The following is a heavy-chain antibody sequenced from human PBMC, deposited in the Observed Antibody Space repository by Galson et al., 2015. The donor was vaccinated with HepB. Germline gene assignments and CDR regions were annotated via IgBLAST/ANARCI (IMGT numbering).Heavy chain of an antibody. CDR2: ISSSSSYI. CDR3: ARGDILTGYYITTAFDY. J-gene: IGHJ4*02. CDR1: GFTFSSYS. Sequence: SLRLSCAASGFTFSSYSMNWVRQAPGKGLEWVSSISSSSSYIYYADSVKGRFTISRDNAKNSLYLQMNSLRAEDTAVYYCARGDILTGYYITTAFDYWGQGTLVTVSS. V-gene: IGHV3-21*01. D-gene: IGHD3-9*01.